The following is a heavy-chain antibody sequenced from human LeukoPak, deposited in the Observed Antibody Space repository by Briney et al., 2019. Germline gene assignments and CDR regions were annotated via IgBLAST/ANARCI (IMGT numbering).Heavy chain of an antibody. V-gene: IGHV3-30*19. CDR3: AKARRDCSSTSCPGNWFDP. CDR1: GFTFSGYG. D-gene: IGHD2-2*01. Sequence: SGGSLRLSCAASGFTFSGYGMHWVRQAPGKGLEWVAVISYDGSNKYYADSVKGRFTISRDNSKNTLYLQMNSLRPEDTAVYYCAKARRDCSSTSCPGNWFDPWGQGTLVTVSS. J-gene: IGHJ5*02. CDR2: ISYDGSNK.